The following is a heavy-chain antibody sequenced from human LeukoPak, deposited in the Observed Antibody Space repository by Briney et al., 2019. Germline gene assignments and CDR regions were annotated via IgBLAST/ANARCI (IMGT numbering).Heavy chain of an antibody. Sequence: GGSLRLSCAASGFTLSSYPMNWVRQAPGKGLEWVSYISSSGSTTFYADSVKGRFTISRDNAKNTVYLQMNSLRAEDTAVYYCARVESSSHFDYWGQGTLVTVSS. J-gene: IGHJ4*02. V-gene: IGHV3-48*04. CDR1: GFTLSSYP. D-gene: IGHD6-13*01. CDR2: ISSSGSTT. CDR3: ARVESSSHFDY.